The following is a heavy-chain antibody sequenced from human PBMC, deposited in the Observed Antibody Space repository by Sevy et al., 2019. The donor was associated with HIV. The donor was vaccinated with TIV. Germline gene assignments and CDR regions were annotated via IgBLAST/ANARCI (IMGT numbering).Heavy chain of an antibody. J-gene: IGHJ6*02. V-gene: IGHV3-30*02. CDR3: ARGRKTTEEWLEELDYYYGLDV. CDR1: GFSLTTSD. CDR2: VRNDGSNK. Sequence: GGSLRLSCAASGFSLTTSDMHWVRQAPGKGLEWVAYVRNDGSNKYYADSVRDRFTISRDNPKNTVYLQMNSLRDEDTAIYYCARGRKTTEEWLEELDYYYGLDVWGQGTTVTVSS. D-gene: IGHD2-8*01.